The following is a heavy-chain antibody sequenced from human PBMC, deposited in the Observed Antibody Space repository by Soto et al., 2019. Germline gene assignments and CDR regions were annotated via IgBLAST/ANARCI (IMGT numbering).Heavy chain of an antibody. V-gene: IGHV1-18*01. CDR3: VRDQSSGGAFDY. D-gene: IGHD2-21*01. J-gene: IGHJ4*02. Sequence: ASVKVSCKASGYTFTSYGISWVRQAPGQGLEWIGWISAYNGNTNYAQTLQGRVTMTTDTSTSTAYMELRSLRSDDTALYYCVRDQSSGGAFDYWGKGTLVTVSS. CDR2: ISAYNGNT. CDR1: GYTFTSYG.